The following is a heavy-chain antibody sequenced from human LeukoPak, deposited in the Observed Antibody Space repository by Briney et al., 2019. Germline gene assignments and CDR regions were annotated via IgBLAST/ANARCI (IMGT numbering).Heavy chain of an antibody. CDR2: IYYSGST. D-gene: IGHD2-2*02. CDR1: LGSISSYY. J-gene: IGHJ5*02. V-gene: IGHV4-59*01. CDR3: AGQAGRYCSSTSCYTGGP. Sequence: SETLSLTRTVSLGSISSYYWSWIRQPPGKGLEWIGYIYYSGSTNYNPSLKSRVTISVDTSKNQFSLKLSSVTAADTAVYYCAGQAGRYCSSTSCYTGGPWGQGTLVTVSS.